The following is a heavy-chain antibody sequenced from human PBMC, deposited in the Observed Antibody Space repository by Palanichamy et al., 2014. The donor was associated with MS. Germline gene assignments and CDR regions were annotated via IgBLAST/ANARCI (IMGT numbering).Heavy chain of an antibody. J-gene: IGHJ5*02. V-gene: IGHV4-38-2*02. CDR2: IYHSEST. CDR1: GYSISGGYY. Sequence: QVQLQESGPGLVKPSETLSLTCTVAGYSISGGYYWGWIRQPPGKGLEWIGSIYHSESTYYNPSLRSRVTISVDTSKNQFSLKMNSVTAADTAVYYCARGSVGSHWFDPWGQGTLVIVSS. D-gene: IGHD3-10*01. CDR3: ARGSVGSHWFDP.